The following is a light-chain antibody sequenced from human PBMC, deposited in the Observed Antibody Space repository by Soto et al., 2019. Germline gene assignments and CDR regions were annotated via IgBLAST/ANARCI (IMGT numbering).Light chain of an antibody. Sequence: QAVVTQPPSASGTPGQRVSISCSGSSSNIGSNYVYWYQQLPGTAPKLLIYKNNQRPSGVPDRFSGSKSGTSASLAISGLRSEDEADYYCAAWDDSLNGFVFATGTKVTVL. J-gene: IGLJ1*01. CDR1: SSNIGSNY. V-gene: IGLV1-47*01. CDR3: AAWDDSLNGFV. CDR2: KNN.